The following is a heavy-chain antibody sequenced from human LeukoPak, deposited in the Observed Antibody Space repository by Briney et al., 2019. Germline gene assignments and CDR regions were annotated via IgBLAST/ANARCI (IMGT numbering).Heavy chain of an antibody. CDR3: ARDGYYYDSSGSDY. CDR2: IYSGGST. V-gene: IGHV3-53*01. Sequence: GGSLRLSCAASGFTVSSNYMSWVRRAPGKGLEWVSVIYSGGSTYYADSVKGRFTISRDNSKNTLYLQMNSLRAEDTAVYYCARDGYYYDSSGSDYWGQGALVTVSS. J-gene: IGHJ4*02. CDR1: GFTVSSNY. D-gene: IGHD3-22*01.